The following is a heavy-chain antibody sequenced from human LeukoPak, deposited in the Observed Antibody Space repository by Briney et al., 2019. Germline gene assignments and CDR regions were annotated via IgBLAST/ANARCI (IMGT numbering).Heavy chain of an antibody. CDR3: AKDRAYGSGIPGY. CDR1: GFTFSSYA. V-gene: IGHV3-23*01. CDR2: ISGSGGGT. Sequence: GGSLRLSCAASGFTFSSYAMSWVRQASGKGLEWVSAISGSGGGTYYADSVKSRFTISRDNSKNTLYLQMNSLRAEDTAVYYCAKDRAYGSGIPGYWGQGTLVTVSS. J-gene: IGHJ4*02. D-gene: IGHD3-10*01.